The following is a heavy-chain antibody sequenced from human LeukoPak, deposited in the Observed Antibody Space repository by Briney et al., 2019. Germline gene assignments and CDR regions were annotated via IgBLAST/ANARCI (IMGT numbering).Heavy chain of an antibody. V-gene: IGHV1-69*13. CDR2: IIPIFGTA. CDR1: GGTFSSYA. Sequence: GASVKVSCKASGGTFSSYAISWVRQAPGQGLEWMGGIIPIFGTANYAQKFQGRVTITADESTSTAYMELSSLRSEDTAVYYCAREPRGDYGVTGNVWGQGTTVTVSS. CDR3: AREPRGDYGVTGNV. D-gene: IGHD4-17*01. J-gene: IGHJ6*02.